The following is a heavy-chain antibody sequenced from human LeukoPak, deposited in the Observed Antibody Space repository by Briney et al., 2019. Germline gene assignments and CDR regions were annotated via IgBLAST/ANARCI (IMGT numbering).Heavy chain of an antibody. D-gene: IGHD3-10*01. Sequence: GGSLRLSCAASGFTFRTYSMNWVRQAPGKGLEWVSSISSSSSYIYYADSVKGRFTISRDNSKNTLYLQMNSLRAEDTAVYYCAKDGSYYYVSGSYMDIWGQGTMVTVSS. CDR1: GFTFRTYS. J-gene: IGHJ3*02. V-gene: IGHV3-21*01. CDR2: ISSSSSYI. CDR3: AKDGSYYYVSGSYMDI.